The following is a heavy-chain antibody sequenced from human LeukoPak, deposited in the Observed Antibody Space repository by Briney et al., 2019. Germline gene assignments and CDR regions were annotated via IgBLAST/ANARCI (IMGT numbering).Heavy chain of an antibody. J-gene: IGHJ3*02. CDR3: VSRRKGRAYDI. CDR1: GYTFTNYD. V-gene: IGHV1-8*01. CDR2: MSPNTGNT. Sequence: EASVKVSCKASGYTFTNYDINWVRQTTGQGLEWMGWMSPNTGNTGYGQKFQGRITMTRNTSISTAYMELSSLTSDDTAVYFCVSRRKGRAYDIWGQGTMVTVSS.